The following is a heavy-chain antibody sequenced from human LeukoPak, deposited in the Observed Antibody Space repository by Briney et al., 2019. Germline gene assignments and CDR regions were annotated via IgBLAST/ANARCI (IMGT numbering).Heavy chain of an antibody. CDR1: GGSISSGSYY. Sequence: SETLSLTCTVSGGSISSGSYYWSWIRQPAGKGLEWIGRIYTSGSTNYNPSLKSRVTISVDTSKNQFSLKLSSVTAADTAVYYCARETSQKGAHYMDVWGKGTTVTISS. CDR3: ARETSQKGAHYMDV. V-gene: IGHV4-61*02. D-gene: IGHD3-16*01. CDR2: IYTSGST. J-gene: IGHJ6*03.